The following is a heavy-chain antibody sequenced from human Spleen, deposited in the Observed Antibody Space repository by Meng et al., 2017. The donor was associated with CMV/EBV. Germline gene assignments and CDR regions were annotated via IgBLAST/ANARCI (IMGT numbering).Heavy chain of an antibody. J-gene: IGHJ5*02. D-gene: IGHD2-2*01. CDR3: ARCGDGGVIPAWACWFDP. CDR1: GYYFTTQG. Sequence: ASVKVSCKASGYYFTTQGISWVRQAPGQGLEWMGWISPYNGNTDHAQKFQGRVIMTTDTSTNTAYMELRSLRSDDTAVYYCARCGDGGVIPAWACWFDPWGQGTLVTVSS. V-gene: IGHV1-18*01. CDR2: ISPYNGNT.